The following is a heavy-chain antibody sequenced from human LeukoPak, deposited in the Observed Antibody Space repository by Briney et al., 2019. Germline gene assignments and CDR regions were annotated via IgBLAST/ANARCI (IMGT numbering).Heavy chain of an antibody. CDR2: IFYSGST. D-gene: IGHD2-8*02. Sequence: SETLSLTCTVSGGSISGYYWSWIRQPPGKGLECIGYIFYSGSTNYNPSFKSRVSISVDTSKSQFSLKLTSVTAADTAMYYCARLGFRTGDNSLADYWGREPRSPSPQ. CDR3: ARLGFRTGDNSLADY. CDR1: GGSISGYY. V-gene: IGHV4-59*08. J-gene: IGHJ4*02.